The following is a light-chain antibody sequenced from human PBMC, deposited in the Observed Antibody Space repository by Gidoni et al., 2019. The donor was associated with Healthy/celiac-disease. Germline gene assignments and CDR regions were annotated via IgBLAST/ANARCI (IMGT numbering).Light chain of an antibody. CDR1: QSVSSSY. Sequence: EIVLTQSPGTLSLSPGERATLSCRASQSVSSSYLAWYQPKPGQAPRLLISGASSRATGIPDRFSGSGSGTDFTLTISILEPEDFALYYCQQYGSSALTFGQGTRLEIK. V-gene: IGKV3-20*01. CDR3: QQYGSSALT. CDR2: GAS. J-gene: IGKJ5*01.